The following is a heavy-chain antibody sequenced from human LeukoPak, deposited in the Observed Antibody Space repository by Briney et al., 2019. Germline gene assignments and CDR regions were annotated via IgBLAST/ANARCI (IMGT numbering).Heavy chain of an antibody. Sequence: EASETLSLTCTVSGGSFGSGDYYWSWIRQPPGEGLEWIGYIYYSGTTYYNPSLKSRVTISIDTSKNQFSLKLSSVTAADTAVYYCARTAYYYGSGSYSLDYWGQGTLVTVSS. J-gene: IGHJ4*02. CDR3: ARTAYYYGSGSYSLDY. D-gene: IGHD3-10*01. CDR1: GGSFGSGDYY. CDR2: IYYSGTT. V-gene: IGHV4-30-4*01.